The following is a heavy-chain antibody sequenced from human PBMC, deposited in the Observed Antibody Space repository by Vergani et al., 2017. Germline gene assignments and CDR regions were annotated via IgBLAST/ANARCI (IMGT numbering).Heavy chain of an antibody. CDR1: GGTFSSYA. Sequence: QVQLVQSGAEVKKPGSSVKVSCKASGGTFSSYAISWVRPAPGQGLEWMGGIIPIFGTANYAQKFQGRVTITADESTSTAYMERSSLRSEDTAVYYCARDWGRYCSSTRCYGSIYYYYYYGMDVWGQGTTVIVSS. J-gene: IGHJ6*02. CDR3: ARDWGRYCSSTRCYGSIYYYYYYGMDV. D-gene: IGHD2-2*01. CDR2: IIPIFGTA. V-gene: IGHV1-69*12.